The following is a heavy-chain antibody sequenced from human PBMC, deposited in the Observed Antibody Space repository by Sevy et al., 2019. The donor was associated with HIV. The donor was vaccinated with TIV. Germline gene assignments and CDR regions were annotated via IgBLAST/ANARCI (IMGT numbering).Heavy chain of an antibody. V-gene: IGHV4-39*01. J-gene: IGHJ1*01. D-gene: IGHD6-13*01. CDR2: ISDGGST. CDR1: GDSISSNKYY. Sequence: SETLSLTCTVSGDSISSNKYYWAWIRQPPGKGLEWIGSISDGGSTYYNPSFQSRVTLSVDTCKNQFSPNLNSVTAADTAKYYCARRVAAAGQGNEYFQHWGRGTLVTVSS. CDR3: ARRVAAAGQGNEYFQH.